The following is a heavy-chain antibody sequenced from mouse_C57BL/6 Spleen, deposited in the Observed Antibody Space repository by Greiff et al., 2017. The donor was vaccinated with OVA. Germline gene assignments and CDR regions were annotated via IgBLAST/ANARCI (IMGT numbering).Heavy chain of an antibody. D-gene: IGHD1-1*01. CDR2: ISGGGGNT. Sequence: EVMLVESGGGLVKPGGSLKLSCAASGFTFSSYTMSWVRQTPEKRLEWVATISGGGGNTYYPDSVKGRFTISRDNAKNTLYLQMSSLRSEDTALYYCARHYGSSGPWFAYWGQGTLVTVSA. J-gene: IGHJ3*01. CDR3: ARHYGSSGPWFAY. V-gene: IGHV5-9*01. CDR1: GFTFSSYT.